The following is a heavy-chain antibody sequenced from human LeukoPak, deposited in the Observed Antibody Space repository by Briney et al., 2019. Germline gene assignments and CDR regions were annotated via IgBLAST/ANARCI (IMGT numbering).Heavy chain of an antibody. CDR3: ARGANNWNYYDAMDV. CDR2: ISSSSSTI. J-gene: IGHJ6*04. D-gene: IGHD1-20*01. Sequence: GGSLRLSCAASGSTFSDYYMSWIRQAPGKGLEWVSYISSSSSTIYYADSVKGRFTISRDNAKNSLYLQMNSLRAEDTAVYYCARGANNWNYYDAMDVWGKGTTVTVSS. CDR1: GSTFSDYY. V-gene: IGHV3-11*04.